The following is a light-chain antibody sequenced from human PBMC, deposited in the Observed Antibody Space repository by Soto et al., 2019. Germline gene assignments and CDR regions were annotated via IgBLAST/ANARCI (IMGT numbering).Light chain of an antibody. CDR1: QGIRND. CDR3: LQHNNYPLT. V-gene: IGKV1-17*01. CDR2: AAS. Sequence: DIQMTQFPSSLSASVGDRVTITCRASQGIRNDLGWYQQKPGKPPKRLIYAASSLQSGVPSRFSGSGSGTEFTLAIISRQPEDSSTFYCLQHNNYPLTFGQGTKVEIK. J-gene: IGKJ1*01.